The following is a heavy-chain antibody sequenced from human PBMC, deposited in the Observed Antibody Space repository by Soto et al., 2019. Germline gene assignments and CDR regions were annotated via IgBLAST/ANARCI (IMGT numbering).Heavy chain of an antibody. CDR3: ARDARHYDGRGTYFEWFDP. V-gene: IGHV4-31*03. CDR2: IYYTGNT. J-gene: IGHJ5*02. CDR1: GGSISSHDYY. D-gene: IGHD3-22*01. Sequence: QVQLQESGPGLVKPSQTLSLTCTVSGGSISSHDYYWSWLRQYPGKGLEWIGYIYYTGNTYLNPSLKSRLNISVDTSKNEFSLRLSSVTAADTALYYCARDARHYDGRGTYFEWFDPWGQGTLVTVSS.